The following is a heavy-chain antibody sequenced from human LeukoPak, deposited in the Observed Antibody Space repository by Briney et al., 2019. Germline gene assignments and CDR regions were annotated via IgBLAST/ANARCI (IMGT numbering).Heavy chain of an antibody. CDR3: ATEDFDI. Sequence: ASVKVSCKESGHTFTSNYIHWARQAPGQGLEWMGMIYPSGSTTMYAQKFQGRVTVTRDMSTSTVSMELSSLSSDATALYYCATEDFDIWGQGTMVTVSS. CDR1: GHTFTSNY. J-gene: IGHJ3*02. CDR2: IYPSGSTT. V-gene: IGHV1-46*01.